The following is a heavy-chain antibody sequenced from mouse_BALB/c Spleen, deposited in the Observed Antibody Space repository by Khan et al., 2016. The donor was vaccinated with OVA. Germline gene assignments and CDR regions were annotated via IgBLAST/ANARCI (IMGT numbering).Heavy chain of an antibody. CDR2: INYSGST. CDR3: ARDGSRYNYAMDY. Sequence: EVKLEVSGPGLVNPSQSLSLTCTVTGYSITSDYAWNWIRQFPGNKLEWMGYINYSGSTNYNPALKSRISITRDPSKNQFFLQLNSVTTEDTATYYCARDGSRYNYAMDYWGQGTSVTVSS. CDR1: GYSITSDYA. J-gene: IGHJ4*01. D-gene: IGHD2-3*01. V-gene: IGHV3-2*02.